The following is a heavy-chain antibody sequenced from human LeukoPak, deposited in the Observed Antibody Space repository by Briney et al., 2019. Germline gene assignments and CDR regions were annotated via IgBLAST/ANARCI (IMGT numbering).Heavy chain of an antibody. J-gene: IGHJ4*02. V-gene: IGHV3-53*01. Sequence: GGSLRLSCAASGFTVSSNYMSWVRQAPGKGLEWVSVIYSGGSTYYADSVKGRFTISRGNSENTLYLQMNSLRAEDTAVYYCARERTATSYFDYWGQGTLVTVSS. CDR2: IYSGGST. CDR1: GFTVSSNY. D-gene: IGHD5-24*01. CDR3: ARERTATSYFDY.